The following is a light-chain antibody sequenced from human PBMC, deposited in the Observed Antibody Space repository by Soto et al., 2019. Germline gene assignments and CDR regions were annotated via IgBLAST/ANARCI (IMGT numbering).Light chain of an antibody. V-gene: IGKV1-17*01. CDR2: VAS. CDR1: QDIRND. CDR3: QQYMSYS. J-gene: IGKJ1*01. Sequence: IQMTQSPSSLSASVGDRVTITCRASQDIRNDLGWYQQKPGNAPKLLISVASTLESGVPSRFSGSGSGTEFTLTISSLQPDDFATYYCQQYMSYSFGQGTKVDI.